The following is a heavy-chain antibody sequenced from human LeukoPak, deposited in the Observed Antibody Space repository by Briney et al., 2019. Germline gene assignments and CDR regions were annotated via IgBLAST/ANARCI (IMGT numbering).Heavy chain of an antibody. Sequence: EASVKVSCKASGYTFSDSYIHWVRQAPGQGLGWMGSMDPKSGGKKYAQKFQGRVSMTRDTSISTAYMELASLTSDDTAVYYCARAGGRSWFDPWGQGTLVTVSS. V-gene: IGHV1-2*02. CDR2: MDPKSGGK. D-gene: IGHD1-26*01. J-gene: IGHJ5*02. CDR3: ARAGGRSWFDP. CDR1: GYTFSDSY.